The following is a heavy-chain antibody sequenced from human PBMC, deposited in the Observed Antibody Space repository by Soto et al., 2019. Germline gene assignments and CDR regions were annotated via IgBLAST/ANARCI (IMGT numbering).Heavy chain of an antibody. Sequence: GASVKVSCKASGFTFTSSAVQWVRQARGQRLEWIGWIVVGSGNTNYAQKFQERVTITRDMSTSTAYMELSSLRSEDTAVYYCAADGRYYYDSSGYFDYWGQGTLVTVSS. V-gene: IGHV1-58*01. D-gene: IGHD3-22*01. J-gene: IGHJ4*02. CDR1: GFTFTSSA. CDR3: AADGRYYYDSSGYFDY. CDR2: IVVGSGNT.